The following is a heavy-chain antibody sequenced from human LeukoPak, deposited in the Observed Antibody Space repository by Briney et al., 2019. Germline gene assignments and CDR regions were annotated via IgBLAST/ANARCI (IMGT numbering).Heavy chain of an antibody. D-gene: IGHD5-12*01. CDR1: GGSISSYY. V-gene: IGHV4-59*01. CDR3: ARYGYSGFNPYYYMDV. J-gene: IGHJ6*03. Sequence: SETLSLTCTVSGGSISSYYWSWIRQPPGKGLEWIGYIYYSGSTNYNPSLKSRVTISVDTSKNQFSLKLSSVTAADTAVYYCARYGYSGFNPYYYMDVWGKGTTVTVSS. CDR2: IYYSGST.